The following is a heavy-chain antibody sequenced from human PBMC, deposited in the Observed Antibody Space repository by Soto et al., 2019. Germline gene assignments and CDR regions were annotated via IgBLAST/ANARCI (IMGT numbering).Heavy chain of an antibody. CDR2: IYSSGST. Sequence: PSETLSLTCTVSGGSISSGGHYWKWIRQHPGRGLEWIGYIYSSGSTYYNPSLHSRVTISVDTSKNQFSLRLTSVTAADTAVYYCAGERWLQSFFDFWGQGTLVTVSS. J-gene: IGHJ4*02. D-gene: IGHD5-12*01. CDR1: GGSISSGGHY. CDR3: AGERWLQSFFDF. V-gene: IGHV4-31*03.